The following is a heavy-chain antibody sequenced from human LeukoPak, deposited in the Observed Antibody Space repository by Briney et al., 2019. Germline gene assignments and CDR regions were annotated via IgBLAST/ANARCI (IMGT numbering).Heavy chain of an antibody. CDR3: ARRGSTSTTSYYGLDV. J-gene: IGHJ6*02. D-gene: IGHD1-14*01. CDR2: INYSGNT. Sequence: PSETLSLTCTVSGGSISSSSYYWGWIRQPPGEGLEWIGSINYSGNTYYNPSLKSRVTISVDTSKNQFSLTLSSVTAADTAVYYCARRGSTSTTSYYGLDVWGQGTTATVSS. V-gene: IGHV4-39*01. CDR1: GGSISSSSYY.